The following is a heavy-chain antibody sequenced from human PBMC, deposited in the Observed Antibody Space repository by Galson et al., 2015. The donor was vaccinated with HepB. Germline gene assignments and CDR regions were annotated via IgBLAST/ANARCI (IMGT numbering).Heavy chain of an antibody. Sequence: SLRLSCAASGFTFSSYAMTWVRQAPGKGLEWVSVISGSGGSTYHADSVKGRFTISRDNSKNTLYLQMNSLRAEDTAVYYCAKVVYGSYRDAFDIWGQGTMVTVSS. V-gene: IGHV3-23*01. D-gene: IGHD1-26*01. CDR2: ISGSGGST. CDR1: GFTFSSYA. J-gene: IGHJ3*02. CDR3: AKVVYGSYRDAFDI.